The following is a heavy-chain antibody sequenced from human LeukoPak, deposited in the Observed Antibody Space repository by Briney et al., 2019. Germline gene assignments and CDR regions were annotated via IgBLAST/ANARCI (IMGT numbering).Heavy chain of an antibody. CDR2: INSDGSST. J-gene: IGHJ4*02. CDR3: AIGYCSGGSCYQSDY. V-gene: IGHV3-74*01. Sequence: PGGSLRLSCAASGFTFSSYWMHWVRQAPGKGLVWVSRINSDGSSTSYADSVKGRFTISRDNAKNTLYLQMNSLRAEDTAVCYCAIGYCSGGSCYQSDYWGQGTLVTVSS. D-gene: IGHD2-15*01. CDR1: GFTFSSYW.